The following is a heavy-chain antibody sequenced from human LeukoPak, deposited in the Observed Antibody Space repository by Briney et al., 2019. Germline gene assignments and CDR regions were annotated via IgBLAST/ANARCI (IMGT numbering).Heavy chain of an antibody. Sequence: PGGSLRLSCAASGFIFGTYGMHWVRQAPGKGLEWVAVIWYDGSNKDYADSVKGRFTISRDNSKNTLYLQMGSLRAEDMAVYYCARGAEMATISDSRSDYFDYWGQGTLVTVSS. V-gene: IGHV3-33*01. D-gene: IGHD5-24*01. CDR3: ARGAEMATISDSRSDYFDY. CDR2: IWYDGSNK. CDR1: GFIFGTYG. J-gene: IGHJ4*02.